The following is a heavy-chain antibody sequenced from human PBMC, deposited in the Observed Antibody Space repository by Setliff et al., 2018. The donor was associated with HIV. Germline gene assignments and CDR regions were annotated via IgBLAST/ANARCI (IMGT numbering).Heavy chain of an antibody. Sequence: LRLSCAASGFTFSSFAMSWVRQAPGKGLEWVSGISGSGGSTYYADSVKGRFTISRDNSKNTLYLQMNSLRAEDTAVYFCAKDGISGGAYPPYYFDYWGHGTLVTVSS. D-gene: IGHD2-15*01. V-gene: IGHV3-23*01. CDR2: ISGSGGST. CDR1: GFTFSSFA. J-gene: IGHJ4*01. CDR3: AKDGISGGAYPPYYFDY.